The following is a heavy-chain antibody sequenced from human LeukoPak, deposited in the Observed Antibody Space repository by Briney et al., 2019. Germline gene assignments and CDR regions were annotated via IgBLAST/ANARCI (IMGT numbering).Heavy chain of an antibody. D-gene: IGHD1-1*01. V-gene: IGHV1-69-2*01. J-gene: IGHJ3*02. CDR3: AKDSFSQNGIFDALDI. CDR2: IDPEDGQT. Sequence: ASVKVSCKASGSTFTDYYIHWLRQAPGKGLEWMGCIDPEDGQTVYGEKFRVTFTITADTSTDTAYLDLSSLGFEDTAIYYCAKDSFSQNGIFDALDIWGQGIMVTVYS. CDR1: GSTFTDYY.